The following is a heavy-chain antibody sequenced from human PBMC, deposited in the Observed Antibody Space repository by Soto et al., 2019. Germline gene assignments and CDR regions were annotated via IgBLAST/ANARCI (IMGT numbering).Heavy chain of an antibody. D-gene: IGHD1-1*01. CDR3: AKSDHTTVRTNWYFDL. V-gene: IGHV3-23*01. J-gene: IGHJ2*01. CDR1: GFTFSSYA. CDR2: ISGSGGST. Sequence: EVQLLESGGGLVQPGGSLRLSCAASGFTFSSYAMSWVHQTPGKGLEWVSTISGSGGSTYYADSVKGRFTISRDNSKNTLYLQMNSLGVEDTAIHYCAKSDHTTVRTNWYFDLWGRGTLVTVPS.